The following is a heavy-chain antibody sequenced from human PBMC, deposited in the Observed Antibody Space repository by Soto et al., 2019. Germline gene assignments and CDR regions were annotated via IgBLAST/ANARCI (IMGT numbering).Heavy chain of an antibody. J-gene: IGHJ6*02. CDR1: GFTFSSYG. CDR2: ISYDGSNK. Sequence: GGSLRLSCAASGFTFSSYGMHWVRQAPGKGLEWVAVISYDGSNKYYADSVKGRFTISRDNSKNTLYLQMNSLRAEDTAVYYCANQGDPYYYGMDVWGQGTTVTVSS. V-gene: IGHV3-30*18. CDR3: ANQGDPYYYGMDV. D-gene: IGHD2-21*02.